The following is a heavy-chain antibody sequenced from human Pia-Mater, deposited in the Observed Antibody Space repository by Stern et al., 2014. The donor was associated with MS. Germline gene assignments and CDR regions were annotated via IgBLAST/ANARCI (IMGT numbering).Heavy chain of an antibody. CDR1: GFSFSDYY. V-gene: IGHV3-11*01. J-gene: IGHJ4*02. CDR2: IGTRGTTI. Sequence: QVQLQESGGGLVKPGGSLRLSCAASGFSFSDYYMSWIRQAPGKGLEWVSYIGTRGTTIDYTDSVEGRFTISRDNAKNSLYLQMNSLRAEDTAVYYCARGGKSTFSYWGQGTLVTVSS. CDR3: ARGGKSTFSY. D-gene: IGHD2-2*01.